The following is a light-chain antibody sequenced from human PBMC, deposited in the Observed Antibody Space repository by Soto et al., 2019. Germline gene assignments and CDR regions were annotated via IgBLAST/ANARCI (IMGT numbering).Light chain of an antibody. CDR3: QQLSYFPRGS. J-gene: IGKJ5*01. CDR1: QSVSSN. V-gene: IGKV3-15*01. CDR2: GAS. Sequence: EIVMTQSPAPLSVSPGERATPSCRASQSVSSNLAWYQQKPGQAPRLLIYGASTRATGIPARLSGSGSGTAFTLTIDSLQPEDFATYYCQQLSYFPRGSFGQGTRLEI.